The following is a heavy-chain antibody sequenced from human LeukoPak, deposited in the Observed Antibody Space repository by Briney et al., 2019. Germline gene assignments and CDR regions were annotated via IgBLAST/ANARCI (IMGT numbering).Heavy chain of an antibody. Sequence: GGSLRLSCAASGFIVSNNYMTWVRQAPGKGLEWVSIIHSDGNTYYADSVRGRFTVSRDNSKNTVSLEMNSLRAEDTAMYYCVSHSDPLTTYSFDYWGQGTRVTASS. V-gene: IGHV3-53*01. CDR2: IHSDGNT. CDR3: VSHSDPLTTYSFDY. J-gene: IGHJ4*02. CDR1: GFIVSNNY. D-gene: IGHD3-9*01.